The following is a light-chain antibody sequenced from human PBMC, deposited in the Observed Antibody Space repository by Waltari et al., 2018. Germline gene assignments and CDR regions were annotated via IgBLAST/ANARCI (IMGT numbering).Light chain of an antibody. CDR3: GAWDDSLSGHYV. J-gene: IGLJ1*01. V-gene: IGLV1-47*01. CDR1: SSNIGSNH. Sequence: QSVLTQPPSASGTPGQRVTISCSGSSSNIGSNHVYWYQQLPGMAPTLLIYRNDHRPSGVPDRFPGSKSGSSASLAISGLRSEDEADYYCGAWDDSLSGHYVFGTGTKVTVL. CDR2: RND.